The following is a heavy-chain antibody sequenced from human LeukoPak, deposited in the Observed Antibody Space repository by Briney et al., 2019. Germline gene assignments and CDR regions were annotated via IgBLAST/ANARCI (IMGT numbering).Heavy chain of an antibody. D-gene: IGHD6-19*01. Sequence: PGGSLRLSCAASGFTFINYAMNWVRQAPGKGLEWVSALSFSGFTTYYADSVRGRFTISRDNTKSTLYLQMNSLRAEDTALYYCARPTSGWYAGGFDYWGQGILVTVSS. J-gene: IGHJ4*02. CDR3: ARPTSGWYAGGFDY. V-gene: IGHV3-23*01. CDR2: LSFSGFTT. CDR1: GFTFINYA.